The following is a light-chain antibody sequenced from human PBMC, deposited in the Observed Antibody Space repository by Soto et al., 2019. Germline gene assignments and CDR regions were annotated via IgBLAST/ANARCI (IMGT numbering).Light chain of an antibody. CDR3: QPSYSTPLT. Sequence: DSQMTQSPSSLSASVGDSVTITCRASQSISSYLNWYQQKPGKAPKLLIYAASSLQSGVPSRFSGSGSGTDFTLTISSLQPEDFATYYCQPSYSTPLTFGGGTKVDIK. CDR1: QSISSY. V-gene: IGKV1-39*01. J-gene: IGKJ4*01. CDR2: AAS.